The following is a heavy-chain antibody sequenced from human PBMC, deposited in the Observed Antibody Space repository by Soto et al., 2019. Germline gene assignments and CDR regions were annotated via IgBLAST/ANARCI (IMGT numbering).Heavy chain of an antibody. Sequence: PGGSLRLSCSASGFTFSSSAMHWVRQAPGKGLEYVSGINSNGDRTYYADSVKGRFSISRDNSKNTLFLQMSSLRAEDTDVYHCKKGGGGGVVFRVFDIGGQGKRVT. CDR1: GFTFSSSA. J-gene: IGHJ3*02. CDR3: KKGGGGGVVFRVFDI. V-gene: IGHV3-64D*06. D-gene: IGHD2-15*01. CDR2: INSNGDRT.